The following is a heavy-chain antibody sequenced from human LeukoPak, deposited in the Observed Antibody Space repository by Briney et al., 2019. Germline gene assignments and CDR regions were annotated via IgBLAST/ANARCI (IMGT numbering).Heavy chain of an antibody. J-gene: IGHJ6*03. CDR3: ARVQGDSGSYSGDDYYYYYMDV. CDR1: GGSISSSTYY. D-gene: IGHD3-10*01. Sequence: PSETLSLTCPVSGGSISSSTYYWGWIRQPPGKGLEWIGSIYYSGSTYYNPSLKSRVTISVDTSKNQLSLKVSSVTAADTAVYYCARVQGDSGSYSGDDYYYYYMDVWGKGTTVTVSS. V-gene: IGHV4-39*07. CDR2: IYYSGST.